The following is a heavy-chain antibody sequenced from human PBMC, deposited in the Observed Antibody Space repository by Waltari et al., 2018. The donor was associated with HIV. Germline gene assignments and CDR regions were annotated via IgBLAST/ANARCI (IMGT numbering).Heavy chain of an antibody. D-gene: IGHD1-7*01. V-gene: IGHV5-51*01. J-gene: IGHJ3*02. CDR1: GYTFTNYW. CDR3: ARRVEIRRGAVDI. Sequence: EVQLVQSGAEVKKPGESLKISCKGSGYTFTNYWIGWVRQMPGKGLEWMGIIYCGDSDTRYSPSFEGQVTISADKSINTAYLQWSSLKASDTAMYYCARRVEIRRGAVDIWGQGTVVTVSS. CDR2: IYCGDSDT.